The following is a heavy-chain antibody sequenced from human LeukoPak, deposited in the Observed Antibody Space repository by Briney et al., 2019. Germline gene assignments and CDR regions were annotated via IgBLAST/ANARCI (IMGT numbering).Heavy chain of an antibody. J-gene: IGHJ4*02. V-gene: IGHV4-34*01. CDR2: INHSGST. CDR1: GGSFSGYY. CDR3: ARAVGNWNYFDY. Sequence: SETLSLTCAVYGGSFSGYYWSWIRQPPGKGLEWIGEINHSGSTNYNPSLKSRVTISVDTSKNQFSLKLSSVTAADTAVYYCARAVGNWNYFDYWGQGTLVTVSS. D-gene: IGHD1-1*01.